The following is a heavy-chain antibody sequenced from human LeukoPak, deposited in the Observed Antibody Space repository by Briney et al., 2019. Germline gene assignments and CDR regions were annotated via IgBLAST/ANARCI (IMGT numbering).Heavy chain of an antibody. CDR3: ARVFHAAGPQPLIAVADDAFDI. D-gene: IGHD6-19*01. CDR1: GFTFSSYA. CDR2: ISYDGSNK. J-gene: IGHJ3*02. Sequence: GGSLRRYCAASGFTFSSYAMHWVRQAPGKGLEWVAVISYDGSNKYYADSVKGRFTISRDNSKNTLYLQMNSLRAEDTAVYYCARVFHAAGPQPLIAVADDAFDIWGQGTMVTVSS. V-gene: IGHV3-30*04.